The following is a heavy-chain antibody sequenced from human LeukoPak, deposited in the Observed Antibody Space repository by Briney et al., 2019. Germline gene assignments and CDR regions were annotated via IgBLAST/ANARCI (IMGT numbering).Heavy chain of an antibody. D-gene: IGHD2-15*01. Sequence: GGSLRLSCAASGFTFSGYGMHWVRQAAGKGLEWVAFIRYDGSNKYYADSVKGRFTISRDNSKNTLYLQMNRLRPEDTAVYYCARRPEDCSGNSCYTAPDYWGQGTLVTVSS. V-gene: IGHV3-30*02. J-gene: IGHJ4*02. CDR1: GFTFSGYG. CDR2: IRYDGSNK. CDR3: ARRPEDCSGNSCYTAPDY.